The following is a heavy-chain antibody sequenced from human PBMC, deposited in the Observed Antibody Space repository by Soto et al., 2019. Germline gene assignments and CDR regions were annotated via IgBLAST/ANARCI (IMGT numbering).Heavy chain of an antibody. CDR2: IIPIFGTA. CDR3: ASPERYDILTGYYYYGMDV. V-gene: IGHV1-69*01. CDR1: GGTFSSYA. D-gene: IGHD3-9*01. Sequence: QVQLVQSGAEVKKPGSSVKVSCKASGGTFSSYAISWVRQAPGQGLEWMGGIIPIFGTANYAQKFQGRVTITADESTSTAYMELSSLRSEDTAVYYCASPERYDILTGYYYYGMDVWGQGTTVTVSS. J-gene: IGHJ6*02.